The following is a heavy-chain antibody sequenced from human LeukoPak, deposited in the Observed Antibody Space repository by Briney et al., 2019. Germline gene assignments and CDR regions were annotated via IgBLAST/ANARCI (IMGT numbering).Heavy chain of an antibody. D-gene: IGHD1-20*01. J-gene: IGHJ4*02. Sequence: TGGSLRLSCAASGFTFSSYWMHWVRQAPGKGLVWVSRINNDGSSTSYADSVKGRFTISRDNAKNTLYLQMNSLRAEDTAVYYCARDYRTLTDSDYWGQGTLVSVSS. V-gene: IGHV3-74*01. CDR1: GFTFSSYW. CDR2: INNDGSST. CDR3: ARDYRTLTDSDY.